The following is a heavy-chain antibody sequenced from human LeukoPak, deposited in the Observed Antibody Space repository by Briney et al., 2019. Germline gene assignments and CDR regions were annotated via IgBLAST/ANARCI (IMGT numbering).Heavy chain of an antibody. CDR1: GYTFTGYP. D-gene: IGHD6-13*01. CDR3: ARDQGSLTRSWYTGY. V-gene: IGHV1-2*06. Sequence: ASVKVSCKASGYTFTGYPIHWVRQAPGQGLEWMGRINPYSGDTNFAQKFQGRVTMTRDTSITTAYMDLSSLTPDDTAVYFCARDQGSLTRSWYTGYGGQGTQVTVSS. J-gene: IGHJ4*02. CDR2: INPYSGDT.